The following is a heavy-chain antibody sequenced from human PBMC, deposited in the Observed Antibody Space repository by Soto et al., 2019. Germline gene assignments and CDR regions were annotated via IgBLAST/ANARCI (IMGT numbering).Heavy chain of an antibody. CDR3: ARVLITSGPLEYSFDY. CDR2: INHSGST. D-gene: IGHD3-16*01. J-gene: IGHJ4*02. CDR1: GGSFSVYY. V-gene: IGHV4-34*01. Sequence: SDTLSLTCAVYGGSFSVYYWSWIRQPPGKGLEWIGEINHSGSTNYNPSLKSRVTISVDTSKNQFSLKLSSVTAADTAVYFCARVLITSGPLEYSFDYWGPGSLVTVSS.